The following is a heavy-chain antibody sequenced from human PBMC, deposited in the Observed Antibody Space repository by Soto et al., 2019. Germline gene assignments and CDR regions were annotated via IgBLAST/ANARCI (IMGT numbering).Heavy chain of an antibody. CDR3: ARQYYDSGRGAFDI. CDR1: GFILNDYY. Sequence: ESGGGLVKPGGTLRLSCAASGFILNDYYMSWIRQAPGKGLEWVSSISTSGSMKYYADSVKGRFTISRDNAKNSMYLQVNSLRAEDMAVYYCARQYYDSGRGAFDIWGQGTMVTVSS. CDR2: ISTSGSMK. V-gene: IGHV3-11*01. D-gene: IGHD1-26*01. J-gene: IGHJ3*02.